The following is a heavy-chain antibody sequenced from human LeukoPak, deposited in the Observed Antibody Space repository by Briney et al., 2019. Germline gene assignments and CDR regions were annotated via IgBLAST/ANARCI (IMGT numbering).Heavy chain of an antibody. CDR2: IYYSGST. CDR3: ARQRYSSSWYGAYNDAFDI. D-gene: IGHD6-13*01. Sequence: SETLSLTCTVSGGSISSYYWSWIRQPPGKGLEWIGYIYYSGSTNYNPSLKSRVTISVDTSKNQFSLKLSSVTAADTAVYYCARQRYSSSWYGAYNDAFDIWGQGTMVTVSP. J-gene: IGHJ3*02. V-gene: IGHV4-59*08. CDR1: GGSISSYY.